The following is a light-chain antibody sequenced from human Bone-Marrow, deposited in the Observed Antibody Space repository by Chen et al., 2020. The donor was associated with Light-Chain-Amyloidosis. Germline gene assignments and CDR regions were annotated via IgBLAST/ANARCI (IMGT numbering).Light chain of an antibody. J-gene: IGKJ4*01. CDR2: GAS. Sequence: EIVMTQSPVTLSVSPGERATLSCRASQSVSSNLAWYQQKPGQAPRLLIYGASTRATGIPARFSGSGSGTEFTLTISSLQSEDFALYYCQQYHNWPLTFGGGTQVEIK. CDR1: QSVSSN. V-gene: IGKV3-15*01. CDR3: QQYHNWPLT.